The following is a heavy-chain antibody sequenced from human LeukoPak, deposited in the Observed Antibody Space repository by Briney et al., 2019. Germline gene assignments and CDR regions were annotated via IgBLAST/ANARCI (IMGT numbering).Heavy chain of an antibody. V-gene: IGHV3-23*01. Sequence: PGGSLRLSCAASGFTFSSYAMSWVRQAPGKGLEWVSAISGSGGSTYYADSVKGRFTISRDNSKNTLYLQMNSLRAEDTAVYYCAKGPGYSSSWYERFDYWGQGTLVTVTS. CDR2: ISGSGGST. CDR3: AKGPGYSSSWYERFDY. J-gene: IGHJ4*02. CDR1: GFTFSSYA. D-gene: IGHD6-13*01.